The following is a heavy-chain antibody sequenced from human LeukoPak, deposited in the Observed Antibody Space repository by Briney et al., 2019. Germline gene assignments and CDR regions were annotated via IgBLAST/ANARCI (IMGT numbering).Heavy chain of an antibody. D-gene: IGHD6-6*01. Sequence: GGSLRLSCVTSGFAFSYSEMTWVRQAPGKGLEWVSYISTTGSAIYYADSLKGRFTISRDNAKNSVYLQMNGLRAEDTGIYYCARVRMSIMDVWGQGTTVTVSS. CDR1: GFAFSYSE. V-gene: IGHV3-48*03. J-gene: IGHJ6*02. CDR3: ARVRMSIMDV. CDR2: ISTTGSAI.